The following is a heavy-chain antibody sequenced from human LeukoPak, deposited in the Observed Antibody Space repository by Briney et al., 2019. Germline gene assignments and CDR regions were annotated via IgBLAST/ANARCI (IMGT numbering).Heavy chain of an antibody. Sequence: GGSLRLSCAASGFSVSSNYMNWVRQAPGKGLEWVSVIYSGGNTYYADSVKGRFTISRDNAKNSLYLQMNSLRAEDTAVYYCARDRQVLDAFDIWGQGTMVTVSS. CDR3: ARDRQVLDAFDI. CDR2: IYSGGNT. J-gene: IGHJ3*02. V-gene: IGHV3-53*01. CDR1: GFSVSSNY.